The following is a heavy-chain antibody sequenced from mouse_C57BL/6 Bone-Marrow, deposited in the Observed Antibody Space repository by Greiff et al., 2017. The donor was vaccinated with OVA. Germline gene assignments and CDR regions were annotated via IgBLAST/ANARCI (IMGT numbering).Heavy chain of an antibody. Sequence: QVQLQQSGAELARPGASVKLSCKASGYTFTSYGISWVKQITGQGLEWIGEIYPRSGNTYYNEKFKGKATLTADKSSSTAYMELRSLTSEDSAVYFCARSGLLNPFDYWGQGTTLTVSS. CDR3: ARSGLLNPFDY. J-gene: IGHJ2*01. CDR2: IYPRSGNT. V-gene: IGHV1-81*01. D-gene: IGHD2-3*01. CDR1: GYTFTSYG.